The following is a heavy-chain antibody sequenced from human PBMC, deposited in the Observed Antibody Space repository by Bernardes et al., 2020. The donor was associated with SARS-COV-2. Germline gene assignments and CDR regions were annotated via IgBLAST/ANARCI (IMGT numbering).Heavy chain of an antibody. V-gene: IGHV3-33*01. D-gene: IGHD3-10*01. Sequence: GGSLRLSCAASGFTFSSYGMHWVRQAPGKGLEWVAVIWYDGSNKYYADSVKGRFTISRDNSKNTLYLQMNSLRAEDTAVYYCARGEGLYIWFGIGWFDPWGQGTLVTVSS. CDR2: IWYDGSNK. CDR1: GFTFSSYG. CDR3: ARGEGLYIWFGIGWFDP. J-gene: IGHJ5*02.